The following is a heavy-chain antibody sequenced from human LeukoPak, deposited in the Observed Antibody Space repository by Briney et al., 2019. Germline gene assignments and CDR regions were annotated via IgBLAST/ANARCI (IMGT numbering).Heavy chain of an antibody. CDR3: ARDLDYSGNSAVPISDY. Sequence: ASVKVSCKASEYTFTGYYMHWVRQAPGQGLEWMGRINPNSGGTNYAQKFQGRVTMTRDTSISTAYMELSRLRSDDTAVYYCARDLDYSGNSAVPISDYWGQGTLVTVSS. V-gene: IGHV1-2*06. CDR1: EYTFTGYY. D-gene: IGHD4-23*01. CDR2: INPNSGGT. J-gene: IGHJ4*02.